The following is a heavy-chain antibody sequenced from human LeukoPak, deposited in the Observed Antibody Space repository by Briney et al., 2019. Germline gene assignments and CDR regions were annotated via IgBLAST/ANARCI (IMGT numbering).Heavy chain of an antibody. Sequence: QPGRPLRLSCAASGFTFSSYGMHWVRQAPGKGLEWVAVIWYDGSNKYYADSVKGRFTISRDNSKNTLYLQMNSLRAEDTAVYYCARDRGLYYYDSSGYPGGSGFDYWGQGTLVTVSS. CDR2: IWYDGSNK. V-gene: IGHV3-33*01. J-gene: IGHJ4*02. CDR3: ARDRGLYYYDSSGYPGGSGFDY. CDR1: GFTFSSYG. D-gene: IGHD3-22*01.